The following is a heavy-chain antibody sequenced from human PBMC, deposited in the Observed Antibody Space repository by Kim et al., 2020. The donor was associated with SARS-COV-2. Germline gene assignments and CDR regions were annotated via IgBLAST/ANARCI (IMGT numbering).Heavy chain of an antibody. CDR2: IYYSRTT. D-gene: IGHD3-10*01. J-gene: IGHJ5*02. CDR3: ARGVYYGWFDP. V-gene: IGHV4-59*08. CDR1: GGSISKYY. Sequence: SETLSLTCTVSGGSISKYYWTWIRQPPGKRLEWIGYIYYSRTTNYNPTLKSRGIISADTSKNQFSLNLSSVTAADTAVYYCARGVYYGWFDPWGLGTLVTVSS.